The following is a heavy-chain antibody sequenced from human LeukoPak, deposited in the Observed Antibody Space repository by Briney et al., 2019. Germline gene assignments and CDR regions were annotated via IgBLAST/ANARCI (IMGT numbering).Heavy chain of an antibody. Sequence: PGRSLRLSCAASGFTFDDYAMHWVRQAPGKGLEYVSAISSNGGSTYYANSVKGRFTISRDNSKNTLYLQMGSLRAEDMAVYYCARGPMTTVTTRFDYWGQGTLVTVSS. CDR1: GFTFDDYA. D-gene: IGHD4-17*01. CDR2: ISSNGGST. J-gene: IGHJ4*02. CDR3: ARGPMTTVTTRFDY. V-gene: IGHV3-64*01.